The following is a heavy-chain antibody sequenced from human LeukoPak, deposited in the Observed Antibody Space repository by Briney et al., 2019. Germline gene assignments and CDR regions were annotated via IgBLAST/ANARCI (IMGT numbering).Heavy chain of an antibody. V-gene: IGHV3-23*01. CDR2: ISGSGGST. CDR1: GFTFSTYA. CDR3: AKDLARNLTPPDAFDI. D-gene: IGHD1-14*01. J-gene: IGHJ3*02. Sequence: GGSRRLSCAASGFTFSTYAMTWVRQAPGKGLEWVSAISGSGGSTYYADSVKGRFTISRDNSKNTLYLQMNSLRAEDTAVYYCAKDLARNLTPPDAFDIWGQGTMVTVSS.